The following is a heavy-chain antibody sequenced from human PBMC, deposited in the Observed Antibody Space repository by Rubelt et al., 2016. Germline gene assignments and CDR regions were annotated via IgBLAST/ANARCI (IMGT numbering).Heavy chain of an antibody. V-gene: IGHV4-34*01. D-gene: IGHD4-17*01. J-gene: IGHJ4*02. CDR2: INHSGST. CDR1: GGSFSGYY. Sequence: QVQLQQWGAGLLKPSETLSLTCAVYGGSFSGYYWSWIRQPPGKGLEWIGEINHSGSTNYNPSLKGRVTTSVDTSKTQFSLRLSSVAAAATAVYYCARRAVTTGLSFWSQGSLVTVSS. CDR3: ARRAVTTGLSF.